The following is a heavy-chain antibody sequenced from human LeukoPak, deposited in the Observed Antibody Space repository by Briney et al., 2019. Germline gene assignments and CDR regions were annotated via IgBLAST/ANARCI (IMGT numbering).Heavy chain of an antibody. D-gene: IGHD2-15*01. V-gene: IGHV5-51*01. J-gene: IGHJ3*02. CDR2: IYPGDSDT. Sequence: GESLKISCKGSGYSFTTYWIAWVRRMPGKGLECMGVIYPGDSDTRYSPSFQGQVTISTDKSISTAYLQWSSLKASDTAMYYCATKRKVVDAFDIWGQGTMVTVSS. CDR3: ATKRKVVDAFDI. CDR1: GYSFTTYW.